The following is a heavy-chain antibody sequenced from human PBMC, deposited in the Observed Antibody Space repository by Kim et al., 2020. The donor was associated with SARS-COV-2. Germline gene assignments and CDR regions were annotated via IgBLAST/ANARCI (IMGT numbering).Heavy chain of an antibody. V-gene: IGHV3-9*01. CDR2: ISWNSDST. CDR3: TQVSSDDYLYQSVFDN. CDR1: GFNFGDYA. Sequence: GGSLRLSCAASGFNFGDYAMHWVRQAPGKGLEWVSGISWNSDSTEYAASVKGRFTISRDNAKKSLYLQMNSLRPEDTAFYFCTQVSSDDYLYQSVFDNWGQGTLVTVSS. J-gene: IGHJ4*01. D-gene: IGHD2-2*02.